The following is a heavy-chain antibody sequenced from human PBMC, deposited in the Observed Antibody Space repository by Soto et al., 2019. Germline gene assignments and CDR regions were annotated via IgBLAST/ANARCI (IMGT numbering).Heavy chain of an antibody. CDR2: ISAYNGNT. CDR1: GYTFTSYG. Sequence: ASVKGSCKASGYTFTSYGISWVRQAPGQGLEWMGWISAYNGNTNYAQKLQGRVTMTTDTSTSTAYMELRSLRSDDTAVYYCARGYYYDSSGYYYWFDPWGQGTLVTVSS. D-gene: IGHD3-22*01. V-gene: IGHV1-18*01. CDR3: ARGYYYDSSGYYYWFDP. J-gene: IGHJ5*02.